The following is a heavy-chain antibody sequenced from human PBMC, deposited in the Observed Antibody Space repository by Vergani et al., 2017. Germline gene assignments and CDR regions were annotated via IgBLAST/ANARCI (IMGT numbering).Heavy chain of an antibody. CDR1: GGTFSSYT. CDR2: IIPILGIA. Sequence: QVQLVQSGAEVKKPGSSVKVSCKASGGTFSSYTISWVRQAPGQGLEWMGRIIPILGIANYAQKCQGRVTVTADKSTSTAYMELSSLRSEDTAVYYCAREGSGSYYNYYYGMDVWGQGTTVTVSS. CDR3: AREGSGSYYNYYYGMDV. V-gene: IGHV1-69*08. J-gene: IGHJ6*02. D-gene: IGHD3-10*01.